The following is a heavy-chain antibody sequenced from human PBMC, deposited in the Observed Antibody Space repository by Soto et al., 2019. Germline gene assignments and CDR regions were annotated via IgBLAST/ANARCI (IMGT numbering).Heavy chain of an antibody. V-gene: IGHV3-66*01. CDR1: GFNVSRHY. D-gene: IGHD7-27*01. J-gene: IGHJ4*02. CDR2: VFTGGNT. CDR3: ARAKSGDHYFDY. Sequence: EVQLVESAGGLVQPGGSLRLSCGASGFNVSRHYMSWVRQAPGKGLEWVAVVFTGGNTYYADSVKGRFTISRDNSQNTVFLQLNSLRAEDTDVYYCARAKSGDHYFDYWGQGSLITVSS.